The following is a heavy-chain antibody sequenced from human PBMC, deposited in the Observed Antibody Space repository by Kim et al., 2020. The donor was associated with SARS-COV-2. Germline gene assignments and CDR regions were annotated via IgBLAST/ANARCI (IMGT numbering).Heavy chain of an antibody. CDR2: SLGSDRAT. V-gene: IGHV3-23*01. J-gene: IGHJ2*01. D-gene: IGHD6-19*01. CDR3: SKDVLQWQQDF. CDR1: GFDFSNNA. Sequence: GGSLRLSCAASGFDFSNNAMTWVRQAPGKGLEWVSSLGSDRATFSADSVEGGFRISRDNSKKTLYLHMSGLSIENTAVYFFSKDVLQWQQDFWVRGTLV.